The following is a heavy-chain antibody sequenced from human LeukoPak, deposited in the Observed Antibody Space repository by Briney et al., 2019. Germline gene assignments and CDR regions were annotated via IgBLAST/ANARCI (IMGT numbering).Heavy chain of an antibody. Sequence: PGGSLRLSCAAQRFTFSNYAMNWVRQAPGKGLEWVAVISYDGSNKYYADSVKGRFTISRDNSKNTLYLQMNSLRAEDTAVYYCARGRTDSGSYYLDYWGQGTLVTVSS. V-gene: IGHV3-30-3*01. CDR2: ISYDGSNK. CDR1: RFTFSNYA. CDR3: ARGRTDSGSYYLDY. D-gene: IGHD1-26*01. J-gene: IGHJ4*02.